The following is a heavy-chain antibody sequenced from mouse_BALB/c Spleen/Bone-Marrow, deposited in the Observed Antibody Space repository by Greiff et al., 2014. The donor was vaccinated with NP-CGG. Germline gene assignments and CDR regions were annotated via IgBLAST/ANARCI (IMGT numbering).Heavy chain of an antibody. CDR3: ARDSYYYGSSYWYFDV. Sequence: DVQLQESGGGLVKPGGSLKLSCAASGFTFSDYYMYWVRQTPEKGLEWVATISDGGSYTYYPDSVKGRFTISRDNAKNSLHLQMTSLKSEDTAMYYCARDSYYYGSSYWYFDVWGAGTTVTVSS. D-gene: IGHD1-1*01. V-gene: IGHV5-4*02. J-gene: IGHJ1*01. CDR2: ISDGGSYT. CDR1: GFTFSDYY.